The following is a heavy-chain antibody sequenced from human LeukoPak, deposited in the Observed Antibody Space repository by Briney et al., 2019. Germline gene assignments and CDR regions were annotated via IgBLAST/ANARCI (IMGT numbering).Heavy chain of an antibody. Sequence: SETLSLTCTVSGGSISSYYWSWIRQPPGKGLEWIGYIYYSGSTNYNPSLKSRVTISVDTSKNQFPLKLSSVTAADTAVYYCARDQGLDDYGDLDAFDIWGQGTMVTVSS. D-gene: IGHD4-17*01. CDR2: IYYSGST. CDR1: GGSISSYY. V-gene: IGHV4-59*01. J-gene: IGHJ3*02. CDR3: ARDQGLDDYGDLDAFDI.